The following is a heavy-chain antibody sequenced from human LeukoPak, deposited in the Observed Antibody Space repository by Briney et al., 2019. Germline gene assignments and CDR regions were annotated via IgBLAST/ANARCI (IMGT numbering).Heavy chain of an antibody. D-gene: IGHD3-22*01. Sequence: MTSETLSLTCSVSGDSISSNTYYWGWIRQPPGKGLEWIGSIYYSGSTYYNPSLKSRVTISVDTSKNQFSLKLSSVTAADTAVYYCARGPRLSYDSSGYYFDYWGQGTLVTVSS. J-gene: IGHJ4*02. CDR2: IYYSGST. V-gene: IGHV4-39*07. CDR1: GDSISSNTYY. CDR3: ARGPRLSYDSSGYYFDY.